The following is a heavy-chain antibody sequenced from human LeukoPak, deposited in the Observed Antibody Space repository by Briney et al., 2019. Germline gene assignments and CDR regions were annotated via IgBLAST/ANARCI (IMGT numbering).Heavy chain of an antibody. J-gene: IGHJ4*02. CDR3: ARDTDDVGALFDF. V-gene: IGHV4-34*01. D-gene: IGHD1-26*01. Sequence: NTSETLSLTCAVYGGSFSGYYWSWIRQPPGKGLEWIGEINHSGSTNYNPSLKSRVTISVDTSKNQFSLKLTSVTAADTALYFCARDTDDVGALFDFWGQGTLVTVSS. CDR2: INHSGST. CDR1: GGSFSGYY.